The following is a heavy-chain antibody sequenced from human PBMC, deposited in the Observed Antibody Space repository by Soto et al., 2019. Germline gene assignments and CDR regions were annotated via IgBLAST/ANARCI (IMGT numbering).Heavy chain of an antibody. CDR2: IYATGTT. J-gene: IGHJ5*02. CDR1: GASISVFY. D-gene: IGHD1-1*01. V-gene: IGHV4-4*07. Sequence: PSETLSLTCTVSGASISVFYWSCIRKCAGKGLEWIGRIYATGTTDSNPSLKSRVMMSVDTSKKQLSLKLRSVTAADTAVYYCVRDGTKTLRDWFDPWGQG. CDR3: VRDGTKTLRDWFDP.